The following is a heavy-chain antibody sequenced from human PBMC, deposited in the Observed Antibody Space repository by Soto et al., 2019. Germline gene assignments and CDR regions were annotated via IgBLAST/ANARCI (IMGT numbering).Heavy chain of an antibody. Sequence: QVQLVESGGGVVQPGRSLRLSCAASGFTFSSYGMHWVRQAPGKGLEWVAVIWYDGSNKYYADSVKGRFTISRDNSKNTLYLQMNSLRAEDTAVYYCAREGFLEWLAYMDVWGKGTTVTVSS. CDR2: IWYDGSNK. D-gene: IGHD3-3*01. J-gene: IGHJ6*03. CDR3: AREGFLEWLAYMDV. V-gene: IGHV3-33*01. CDR1: GFTFSSYG.